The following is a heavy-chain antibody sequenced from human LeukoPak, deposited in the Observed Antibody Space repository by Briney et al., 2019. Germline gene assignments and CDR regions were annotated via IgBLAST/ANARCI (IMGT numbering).Heavy chain of an antibody. D-gene: IGHD2-15*01. J-gene: IGHJ4*02. Sequence: GGSLRLSCAASGFTFSSYWMSWVRQAPGKGLEWVANIKQDGSEKYYVDSVKGRFTISRDNAKNSLYLQMNSLRAEDTAVYYCAESRYCSGGSCYMGYWGQGTLVTVSS. CDR2: IKQDGSEK. CDR1: GFTFSSYW. CDR3: AESRYCSGGSCYMGY. V-gene: IGHV3-7*01.